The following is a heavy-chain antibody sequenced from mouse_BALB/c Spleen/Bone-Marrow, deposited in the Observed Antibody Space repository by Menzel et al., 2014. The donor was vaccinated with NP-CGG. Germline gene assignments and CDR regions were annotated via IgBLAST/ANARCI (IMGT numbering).Heavy chain of an antibody. CDR1: GFTFSDYY. Sequence: EVHLVESGGRLVQPGGSLKLSCATSGFTFSDYYMYWVRQTPEKRLEWVAYISNGGGSTYYPDTVKGRFTISRDNAKNTLYLQMSRLKSEDTAMYCCARQEYSCYYAMDYWGQGPSVTVSS. V-gene: IGHV5-12*02. CDR2: ISNGGGST. J-gene: IGHJ4*01. D-gene: IGHD5-2*01. CDR3: ARQEYSCYYAMDY.